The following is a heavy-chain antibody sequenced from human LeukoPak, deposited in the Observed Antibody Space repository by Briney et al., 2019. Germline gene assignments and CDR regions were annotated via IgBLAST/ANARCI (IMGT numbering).Heavy chain of an antibody. V-gene: IGHV4-59*01. CDR3: ARALYYYDSSGPLPLK. D-gene: IGHD3-22*01. Sequence: PSETLSLTCTVSGGSISSYYWSWIRQPPGKGLEWIGYIFYSGSTNYNPSLKGQVTISVDTSKNQFSLNLSSATAADTAVYYCARALYYYDSSGPLPLKWGQGTLVTVSS. J-gene: IGHJ4*02. CDR1: GGSISSYY. CDR2: IFYSGST.